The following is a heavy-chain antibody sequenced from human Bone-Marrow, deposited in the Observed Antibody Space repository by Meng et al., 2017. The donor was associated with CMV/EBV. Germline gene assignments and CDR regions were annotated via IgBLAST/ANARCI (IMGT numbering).Heavy chain of an antibody. Sequence: SETLSLTCAVYGGSFSGYYWNWIRQPPGKGLEWIGEINHSGSTNYNPSLKSRVTISVDTFKNQFSLKLSSVTAADTAVYYCARGGVGITIFGVVISPYYYYGMDVWGQGTTVTVSS. CDR1: GGSFSGYY. V-gene: IGHV4-34*01. CDR3: ARGGVGITIFGVVISPYYYYGMDV. CDR2: INHSGST. D-gene: IGHD3-3*01. J-gene: IGHJ6*02.